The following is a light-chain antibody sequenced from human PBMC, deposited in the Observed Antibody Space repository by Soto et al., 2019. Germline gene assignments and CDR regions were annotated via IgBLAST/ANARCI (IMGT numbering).Light chain of an antibody. CDR3: QQSSNSPYT. CDR2: AAA. J-gene: IGKJ2*01. CDR1: QTISTY. V-gene: IGKV1-39*01. Sequence: DIQMTQSPSSLSASVGDRVTISCRASQTISTYLNWYQQNPGKAPKLLIYAAASLQSGVPSRFSGSGSGTDFTLTISSLQPEDFATYYCQQSSNSPYTFGQGKKLEIK.